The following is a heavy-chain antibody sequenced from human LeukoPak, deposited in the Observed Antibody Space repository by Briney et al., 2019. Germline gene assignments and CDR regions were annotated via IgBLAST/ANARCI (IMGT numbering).Heavy chain of an antibody. J-gene: IGHJ4*02. V-gene: IGHV3-48*03. CDR3: AKGEYSSAVDY. CDR1: GFTFSSYE. CDR2: ISSSGSTI. D-gene: IGHD6-6*01. Sequence: PGGSLRLSCAASGFTFSSYEMNWVRQAPGKGLEWVSYISSSGSTIYYADSVKGRFTISRDNAKNSLYLQMNSPRAEDTAVYYCAKGEYSSAVDYWGQGTLVTVSS.